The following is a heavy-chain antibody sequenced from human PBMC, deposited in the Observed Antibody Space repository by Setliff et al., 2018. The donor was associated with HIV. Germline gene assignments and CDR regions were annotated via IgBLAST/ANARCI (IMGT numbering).Heavy chain of an antibody. J-gene: IGHJ2*01. Sequence: ASVKVSCKVSGYTFSSYDIYWVRQAPGQGLEWMGFINPNADHTGYAQKFQGRVTMTSDVTISTAYTELNTLTSDDTAVYFCARGGRVVWWYSDLWGRGTLVTVSS. D-gene: IGHD3-16*01. CDR2: INPNADHT. CDR3: ARGGRVVWWYSDL. CDR1: GYTFSSYD. V-gene: IGHV1-8*01.